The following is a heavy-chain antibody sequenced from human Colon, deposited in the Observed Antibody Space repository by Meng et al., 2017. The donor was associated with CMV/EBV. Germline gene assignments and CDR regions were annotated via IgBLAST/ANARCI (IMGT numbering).Heavy chain of an antibody. Sequence: GGSLRLSCAASGFNFGSYAMSWVRQAPGKGLEWVSDVSRRGETTYYADSVEGRFSVSRDNSKNMVFLQMTSLTAEDTAVYYCARTVFDSVKSGLGVWGQGTTVTVSS. D-gene: IGHD3-3*01. CDR2: VSRRGETT. V-gene: IGHV3-23*01. CDR1: GFNFGSYA. CDR3: ARTVFDSVKSGLGV. J-gene: IGHJ6*02.